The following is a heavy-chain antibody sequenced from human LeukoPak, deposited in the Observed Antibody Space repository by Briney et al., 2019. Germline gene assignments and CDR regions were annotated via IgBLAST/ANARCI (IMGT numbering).Heavy chain of an antibody. D-gene: IGHD3-22*01. V-gene: IGHV3-23*01. J-gene: IGHJ4*02. CDR2: ISGSGGST. Sequence: PGGSLRLSCAASGFTFSSYAMSWVRQAPGKGLEWVSAISGSGGSTYYADSVKGRFTISRDNSKNTLYLQLNSLRAEDTAVYYCAKVGYYDSSGYYPIGGYFDYWGQGTLVTVSS. CDR3: AKVGYYDSSGYYPIGGYFDY. CDR1: GFTFSSYA.